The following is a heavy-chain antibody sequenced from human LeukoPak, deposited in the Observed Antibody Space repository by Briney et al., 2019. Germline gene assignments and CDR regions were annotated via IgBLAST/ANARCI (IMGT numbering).Heavy chain of an antibody. Sequence: GGSLRLSCAASGFTVSSNYMSWVRQAPGEGLEWVSVIYSGGSTYYADSVKGRFTISRDNSKNTLYLQMNSLRAEDTAVYYCARGWYCSGVSCYSPAFDIWGQGTMVTVSS. CDR3: ARGWYCSGVSCYSPAFDI. D-gene: IGHD2-15*01. V-gene: IGHV3-66*02. J-gene: IGHJ3*02. CDR2: IYSGGST. CDR1: GFTVSSNY.